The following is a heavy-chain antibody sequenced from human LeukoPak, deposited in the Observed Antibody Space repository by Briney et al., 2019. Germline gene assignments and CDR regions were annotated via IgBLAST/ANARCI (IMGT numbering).Heavy chain of an antibody. V-gene: IGHV1-2*02. D-gene: IGHD2-2*01. CDR3: ATGPTNDY. J-gene: IGHJ4*02. Sequence: ASVKVSCKASGYTFTGYYMHWVRQAPGQGLEWMGWINPNSGGTNYAQKFQGRVTMTEDTSTDTAYMELSSLRSEDTAVYYCATGPTNDYWGQGTLVTVSS. CDR2: INPNSGGT. CDR1: GYTFTGYY.